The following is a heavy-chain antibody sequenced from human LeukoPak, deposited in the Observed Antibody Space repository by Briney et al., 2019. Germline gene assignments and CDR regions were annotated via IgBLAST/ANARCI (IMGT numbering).Heavy chain of an antibody. CDR2: IYYSGST. Sequence: SETLSLTCTVSGGSISSYYWSWIRPPPGEGLEWIGYIYYSGSTNYNPSLKCRVTLSVDPSKNQFPLKLRSVTAADTAVYYWGGVVGATKTFDLGGQGTLVTVSS. J-gene: IGHJ4*02. V-gene: IGHV4-59*12. CDR3: GGVVGATKTFDL. CDR1: GGSISSYY. D-gene: IGHD1-26*01.